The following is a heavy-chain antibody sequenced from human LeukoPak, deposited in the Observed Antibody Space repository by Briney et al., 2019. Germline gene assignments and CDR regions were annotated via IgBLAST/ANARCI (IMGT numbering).Heavy chain of an antibody. CDR3: SGHMTSADY. V-gene: IGHV3-15*01. CDR2: IKRNTDGGTT. CDR1: GFIFSNAW. Sequence: GGSLRLSCAASGFIFSNAWMSWVRRAPGKGLEWVARIKRNTDGGTTDYAAPVNGRFTISRDDSENTVYLQMNSLKIEDTAVYYCSGHMTSADYRGQGTLVTVSS. D-gene: IGHD2-21*02. J-gene: IGHJ4*02.